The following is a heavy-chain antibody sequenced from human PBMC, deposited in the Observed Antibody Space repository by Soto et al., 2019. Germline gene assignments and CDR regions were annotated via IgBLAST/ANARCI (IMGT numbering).Heavy chain of an antibody. CDR3: ARKAESYGFDI. D-gene: IGHD3-10*01. J-gene: IGHJ3*02. CDR1: GGTFSTYA. CDR2: FIPIFDAA. Sequence: QVQLVQSGAEVKKPGSSVKVSCKASGGTFSTYAIDWVRQAPGQGLEWMGGFIPIFDAANYAQNFRGRVTITADESTSTAYMELSGLRSEDTAMYYCARKAESYGFDIWGQGTLVTVS. V-gene: IGHV1-69*01.